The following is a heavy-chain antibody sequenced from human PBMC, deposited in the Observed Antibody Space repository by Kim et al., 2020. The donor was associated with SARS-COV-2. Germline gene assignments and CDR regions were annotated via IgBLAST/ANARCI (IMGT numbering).Heavy chain of an antibody. V-gene: IGHV4-31*01. J-gene: IGHJ4*02. Sequence: KNQVTLSVDTSKNQFSLKLSSVTAADTAVYYCARSAAYYYDSSGYGGFDYWGQGTLVTVSS. D-gene: IGHD3-22*01. CDR3: ARSAAYYYDSSGYGGFDY.